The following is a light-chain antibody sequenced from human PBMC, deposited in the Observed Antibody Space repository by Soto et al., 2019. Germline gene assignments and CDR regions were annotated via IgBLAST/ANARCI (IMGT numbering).Light chain of an antibody. V-gene: IGKV1-39*01. CDR3: QHYFKWPWT. J-gene: IGKJ1*01. CDR1: QGISTY. CDR2: AAS. Sequence: IQMTQAPSSLSASVGDRVTXXXXASQGISTYLNWYQQKPGKAPKLLIYAASSLQSGVPVRFSGSGSGTEFTLTISSLQSEDSAVYFCQHYFKWPWTFGQGTKVDI.